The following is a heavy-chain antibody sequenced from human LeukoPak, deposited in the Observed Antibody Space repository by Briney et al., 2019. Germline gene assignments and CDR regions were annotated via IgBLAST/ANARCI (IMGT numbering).Heavy chain of an antibody. Sequence: ASVKVSCKASGYTFTSYAMHWVCQAPGQRLEWMGWINAGNGNTKYSQKFQGRVTITRDTSASTAYMELSSLRSEDTAVYYCARGGVVVVPAAIPGWFDPWGQGTLVTVSP. CDR1: GYTFTSYA. D-gene: IGHD2-2*01. CDR2: INAGNGNT. V-gene: IGHV1-3*01. CDR3: ARGGVVVVPAAIPGWFDP. J-gene: IGHJ5*02.